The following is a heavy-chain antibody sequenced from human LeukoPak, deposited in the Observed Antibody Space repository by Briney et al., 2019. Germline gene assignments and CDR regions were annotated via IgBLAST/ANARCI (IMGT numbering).Heavy chain of an antibody. V-gene: IGHV4-34*01. CDR1: GGSFSGYY. CDR2: IDHSGST. CDR3: AVYCSSTSCYEEYWFDP. Sequence: SETLSLTCAVYGGSFSGYYWSWIRQPPGKGLEWIGEIDHSGSTNYNPSLKSRVTISVDTSKNQFSLKLSSVTAADTAVYYCAVYCSSTSCYEEYWFDPWGQGTLVTVSS. D-gene: IGHD2-2*01. J-gene: IGHJ5*02.